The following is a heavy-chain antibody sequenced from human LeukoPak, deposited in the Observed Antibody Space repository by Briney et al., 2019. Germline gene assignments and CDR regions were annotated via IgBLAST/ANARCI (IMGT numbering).Heavy chain of an antibody. CDR1: GFTFNNFG. CDR2: IGYDESKK. CDR3: ARGGRWLQFAGEEEDAFDI. J-gene: IGHJ3*02. D-gene: IGHD5-24*01. V-gene: IGHV3-30*02. Sequence: GGSLRLSCEASGFTFNNFGMHWVRQAPGKGLEWVAFIGYDESKKYYAESVKGRFTISRDDSKNTLYLQMSALKTEDTAVYYCARGGRWLQFAGEEEDAFDIWGQGTMVTVSS.